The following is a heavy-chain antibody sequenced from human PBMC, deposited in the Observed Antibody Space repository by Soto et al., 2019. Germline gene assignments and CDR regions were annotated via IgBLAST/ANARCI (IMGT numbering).Heavy chain of an antibody. CDR1: GGSINSYY. J-gene: IGHJ4*02. V-gene: IGHV4-59*01. CDR2: IYSSGST. D-gene: IGHD5-18*01. CDR3: ARGVDTAMGYFDS. Sequence: SETLSLTCTVSGGSINSYYWSWIRQPPGKGLEWIGYIYSSGSTNYNPSLKSRVTISVDTSKNQFSLNLSSVTAADTAVYYCARGVDTAMGYFDSWGQGTLVTVSS.